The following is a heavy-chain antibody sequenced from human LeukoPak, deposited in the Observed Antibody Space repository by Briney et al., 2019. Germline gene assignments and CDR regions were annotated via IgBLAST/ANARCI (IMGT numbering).Heavy chain of an antibody. Sequence: GGSLRLSCAASEFTFSSYWMSWFRQAPGKGLEWVANIKGDGSEKHYVDSVKGRSTISRDNAKNSLYLQMNSLRAEDTAVYYCARYLNSGPADYWGQGSLVTVSS. CDR1: EFTFSSYW. V-gene: IGHV3-7*01. J-gene: IGHJ4*02. CDR2: IKGDGSEK. CDR3: ARYLNSGPADY. D-gene: IGHD5-12*01.